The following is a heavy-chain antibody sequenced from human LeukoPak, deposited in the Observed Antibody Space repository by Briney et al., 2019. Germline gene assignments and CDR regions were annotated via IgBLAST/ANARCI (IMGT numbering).Heavy chain of an antibody. CDR3: ARVGVTTIYYYYYMDV. D-gene: IGHD4-17*01. V-gene: IGHV3-48*01. CDR1: GFTFSSYN. CDR2: ISSSGETI. Sequence: QPGGSLRLSCAASGFTFSSYNMIWVRQAPGKGLEWVSYISSSGETIYYADSVKGRFTISRDNAKNSLYLQMNSLRVEDTAVYYCARVGVTTIYYYYYMDVWGKGTTVTVSS. J-gene: IGHJ6*03.